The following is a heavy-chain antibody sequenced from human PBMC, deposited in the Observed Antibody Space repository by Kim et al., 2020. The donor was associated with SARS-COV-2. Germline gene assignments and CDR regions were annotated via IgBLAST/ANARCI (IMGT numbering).Heavy chain of an antibody. V-gene: IGHV4-34*01. Sequence: SETLSLTCAVYVGSFSGYYWSWIRQPPGKGLQWIGEITHSGSISYNPSLKSRVTISVDTSKNQFSLKLSSVTAADTAKYYCARGKSDTSPSAYFDYWGQG. J-gene: IGHJ4*02. CDR2: ITHSGSI. D-gene: IGHD2-2*01. CDR1: VGSFSGYY. CDR3: ARGKSDTSPSAYFDY.